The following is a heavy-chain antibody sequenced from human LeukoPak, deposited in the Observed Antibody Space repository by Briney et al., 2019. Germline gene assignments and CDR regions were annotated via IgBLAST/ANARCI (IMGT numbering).Heavy chain of an antibody. D-gene: IGHD3-3*01. Sequence: GGSLRLSCVASGFIVSNYEMNWVRRAPGKGLEWISFIASDGSIYYADSVKGRFTISRDNAKNSLYLQMNSLRAEDTAVYYCARGSYDFWSGYSYYFDYWGQGTLVTVSS. CDR2: IASDGSI. CDR1: GFIVSNYE. J-gene: IGHJ4*02. CDR3: ARGSYDFWSGYSYYFDY. V-gene: IGHV3-48*03.